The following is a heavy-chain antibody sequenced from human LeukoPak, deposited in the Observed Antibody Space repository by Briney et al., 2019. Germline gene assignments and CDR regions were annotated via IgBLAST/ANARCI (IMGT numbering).Heavy chain of an antibody. Sequence: ASVKVSCKASGGTFSSYAISWVRQAPGQGLEWMGGIIPIFGTANYAQKFQGRVTITTDESTSTAYMELSSLRSEDTAVYYCAREGVVVPAQAAFDIWGQGTMVTVCS. CDR2: IIPIFGTA. J-gene: IGHJ3*02. CDR3: AREGVVVPAQAAFDI. D-gene: IGHD2-2*01. V-gene: IGHV1-69*05. CDR1: GGTFSSYA.